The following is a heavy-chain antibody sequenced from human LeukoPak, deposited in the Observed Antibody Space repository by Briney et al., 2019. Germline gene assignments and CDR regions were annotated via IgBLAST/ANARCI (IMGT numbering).Heavy chain of an antibody. J-gene: IGHJ4*02. V-gene: IGHV1-2*06. CDR2: INPNSGGT. CDR1: GYTLIAYY. CDR3: ARVTSGSYYFVDY. Sequence: ASVRVSCKASGYTLIAYYMHWVRQAPGHGLEWMGRINPNSGGTSYAQKFQGRVTMTRDTSISTAYMELSSLRSEDTAVYYCARVTSGSYYFVDYWGQGTLVTVSS. D-gene: IGHD1-26*01.